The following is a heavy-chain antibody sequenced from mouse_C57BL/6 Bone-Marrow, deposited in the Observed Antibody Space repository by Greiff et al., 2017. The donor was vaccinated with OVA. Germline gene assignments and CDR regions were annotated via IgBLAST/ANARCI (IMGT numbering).Heavy chain of an antibody. D-gene: IGHD2-5*01. Sequence: EVKLVESGGGLVQPGGSLKLSCAASGFTFSDYYMYWVRQTPEKRLEWVAYISNGGGSTYYPDTVKGRFTISRDNAKHTLYLQMSRLKSEDTSMYYWAGHRNYPYYYAMDYWGQGTSVTVSS. V-gene: IGHV5-12*01. CDR2: ISNGGGST. CDR3: AGHRNYPYYYAMDY. J-gene: IGHJ4*01. CDR1: GFTFSDYY.